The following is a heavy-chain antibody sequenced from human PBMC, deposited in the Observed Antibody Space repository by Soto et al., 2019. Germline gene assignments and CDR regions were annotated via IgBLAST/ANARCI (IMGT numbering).Heavy chain of an antibody. V-gene: IGHV2-5*02. CDR1: GFSLSTSGVG. Sequence: QITLKESGPTLMKPTQTLTLTCTFSGFSLSTSGVGVGWIRQPPGKALEWLALIYWDDDKRYRPSLKSRRTIANGTSKNQLVHTMTHMDPVATATYYCAHRPPDNGSGSSPLFTYCGQGTLVTLSS. CDR3: AHRPPDNGSGSSPLFTY. CDR2: IYWDDDK. J-gene: IGHJ4*02. D-gene: IGHD3-10*01.